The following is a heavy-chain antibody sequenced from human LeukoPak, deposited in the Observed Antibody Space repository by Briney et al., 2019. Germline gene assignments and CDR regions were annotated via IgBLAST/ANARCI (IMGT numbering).Heavy chain of an antibody. J-gene: IGHJ4*02. Sequence: GGSLRLSCAASGFTFSNYWMHWVRQDPGKGLVWVSLINPDGSITNYADSVKGRFTISRDNSKNTLYLQMNSLRVEDTAIYYCAKGQERTRIAARPSAFDFWGQGTLVTVSS. CDR3: AKGQERTRIAARPSAFDF. CDR1: GFTFSNYW. D-gene: IGHD6-6*01. V-gene: IGHV3-74*01. CDR2: INPDGSIT.